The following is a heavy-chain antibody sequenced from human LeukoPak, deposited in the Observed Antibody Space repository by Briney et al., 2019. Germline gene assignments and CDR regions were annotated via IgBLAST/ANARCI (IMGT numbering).Heavy chain of an antibody. V-gene: IGHV3-7*01. D-gene: IGHD6-6*01. CDR3: ARVRPGHYFDY. CDR1: GFTLSIYW. Sequence: GGSLSLSCTAPGFTLSIYWMSWFRKAQGKGLGWVASIKEDGSEEHYVDSVKGRFTISRDNARNSVHVQMNSLRAEDTAVYFCARVRPGHYFDYWGQGALVTVSS. CDR2: IKEDGSEE. J-gene: IGHJ4*02.